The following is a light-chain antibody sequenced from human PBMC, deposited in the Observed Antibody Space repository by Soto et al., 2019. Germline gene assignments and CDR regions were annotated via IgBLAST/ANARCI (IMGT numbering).Light chain of an antibody. CDR1: QSISSY. Sequence: DIQMTQSPSSLSASVGDRVTITCRASQSISSYLNWYQQKPGKAPKLLIYAASSLQSGVPSRFSGSVSGTYFTFTISSLQPEDFATYYCQQSDSNPETFGQGTKMEIK. V-gene: IGKV1-39*01. CDR3: QQSDSNPET. J-gene: IGKJ1*01. CDR2: AAS.